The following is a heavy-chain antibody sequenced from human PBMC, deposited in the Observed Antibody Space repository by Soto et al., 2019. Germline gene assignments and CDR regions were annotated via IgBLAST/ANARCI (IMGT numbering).Heavy chain of an antibody. V-gene: IGHV4-59*08. CDR1: GGSISSYY. CDR2: IYYSGST. Sequence: SETLSLTCTVSGGSISSYYWSWIRQPPGKGLEWIGYIYYSGSTNYNPSLKSRVTISVDTSKNQFSLKLSSVTAADTAVYYCVRRWGYTFDYWGQGTLVTVSS. CDR3: VRRWGYTFDY. D-gene: IGHD5-12*01. J-gene: IGHJ4*02.